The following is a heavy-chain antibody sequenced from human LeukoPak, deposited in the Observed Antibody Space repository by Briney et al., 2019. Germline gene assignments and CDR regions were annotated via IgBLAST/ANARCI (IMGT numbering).Heavy chain of an antibody. Sequence: QPGGSLRLSGAASGFTFSSYAMSWVRQAPGKGLEWVSAISGSGGSTYYADSVKGRFTISRDNSKNTLYLQMNSLRAEDTAVYYCAKDRGYVWGSYPNWFDPWGQGTLVTVSS. CDR1: GFTFSSYA. CDR3: AKDRGYVWGSYPNWFDP. J-gene: IGHJ5*02. V-gene: IGHV3-23*01. D-gene: IGHD3-16*02. CDR2: ISGSGGST.